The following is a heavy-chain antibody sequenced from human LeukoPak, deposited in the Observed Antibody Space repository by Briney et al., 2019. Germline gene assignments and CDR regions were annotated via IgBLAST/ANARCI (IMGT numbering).Heavy chain of an antibody. J-gene: IGHJ5*02. CDR1: GFTFSDYY. D-gene: IGHD2-2*01. CDR3: ARGGGCSSTSCYVFGGGWFDP. CDR2: ISSSDSTI. Sequence: GGSLRLSCAASGFTFSDYYMSWIRQAPGKGLEWVSYISSSDSTIYYADSVKGRFTTSRDNAKNSLYLQMNSLRAEDTAVYYFARGGGCSSTSCYVFGGGWFDPWGQGTLVTVSS. V-gene: IGHV3-11*01.